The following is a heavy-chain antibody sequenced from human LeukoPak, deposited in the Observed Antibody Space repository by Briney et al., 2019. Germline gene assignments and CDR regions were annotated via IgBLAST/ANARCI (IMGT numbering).Heavy chain of an antibody. CDR3: ARGGYSGYLVLY. CDR1: AFSFSTYS. V-gene: IGHV3-7*01. Sequence: GGSLRLSCAASAFSFSTYSMHWVRQAPGKGLEWVANIKQDGSEKYYVDSVKGRFTISRDNAKNSLYLQMNSLRAEDTAVYYCARGGYSGYLVLYWGQGTLVTVSS. CDR2: IKQDGSEK. J-gene: IGHJ4*02. D-gene: IGHD5-12*01.